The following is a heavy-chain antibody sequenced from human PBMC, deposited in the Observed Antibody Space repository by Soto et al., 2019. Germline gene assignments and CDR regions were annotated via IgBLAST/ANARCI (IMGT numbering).Heavy chain of an antibody. CDR1: GGSFSGYY. CDR2: INHSGST. V-gene: IGHV4-34*01. J-gene: IGHJ2*01. CDR3: ARVHAARPDKFSFDL. D-gene: IGHD6-13*01. Sequence: QVQLQQWGAGLLKPSETLSLTCAVYGGSFSGYYWSWIRQPPGKGLEWIGEINHSGSTNYNPSLKSRVTISVDTSKNQSSLKLCSVTAADTAVYYCARVHAARPDKFSFDLWGRGTLVTVSS.